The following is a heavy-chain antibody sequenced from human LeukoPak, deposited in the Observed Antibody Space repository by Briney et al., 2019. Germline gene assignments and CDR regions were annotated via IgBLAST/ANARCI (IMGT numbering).Heavy chain of an antibody. V-gene: IGHV3-23*01. CDR1: GFTFSSYA. CDR3: AREAPGYSSSWYMGYFDY. D-gene: IGHD6-13*01. J-gene: IGHJ4*02. CDR2: ISGSGGST. Sequence: GGSLRLSCAASGFTFSSYAMSWVRQAPGKGLEWVSAISGSGGSTYYADSVKGRFTISGDNAKNSLYLQMNSLRAEDTAVYYCAREAPGYSSSWYMGYFDYWGQGTLVTVSS.